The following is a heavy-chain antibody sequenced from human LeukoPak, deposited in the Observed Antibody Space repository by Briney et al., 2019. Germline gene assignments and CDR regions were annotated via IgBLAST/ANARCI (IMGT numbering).Heavy chain of an antibody. Sequence: KPSETLSLTCAVYGGPLRGFLWSWIRKAPGKGREGIGEIVHSGSSNYNPSLKSRIAISVDTSKSQFSLRLTSVTAADTAVYYCARGIFYGGRNQYIWFDLWGQGTLVTVSS. CDR3: ARGIFYGGRNQYIWFDL. CDR2: IVHSGSS. V-gene: IGHV4-34*01. J-gene: IGHJ5*02. CDR1: GGPLRGFL. D-gene: IGHD4-23*01.